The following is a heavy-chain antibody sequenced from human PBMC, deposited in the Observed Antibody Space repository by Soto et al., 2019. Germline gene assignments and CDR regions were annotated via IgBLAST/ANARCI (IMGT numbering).Heavy chain of an antibody. CDR1: GFSFSDYE. J-gene: IGHJ4*02. V-gene: IGHV3-48*03. D-gene: IGHD3-22*01. CDR2: SSRSGSTI. CDR3: AIGYYSKKFDY. Sequence: EVQLVESGGGVVQPGGSLRLSCAASGFSFSDYEMNWVRQAPGKGLEWVSYSSRSGSTIEYADSVKGRFTISRDYAKTSLYVQMNSLRVEDTAVYYWAIGYYSKKFDYWGQGTLVSVSS.